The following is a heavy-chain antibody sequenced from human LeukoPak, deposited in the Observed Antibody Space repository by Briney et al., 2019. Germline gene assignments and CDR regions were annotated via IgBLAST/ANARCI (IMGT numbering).Heavy chain of an antibody. V-gene: IGHV4-34*01. CDR2: INHSGST. J-gene: IGHJ6*03. CDR3: ARGGYSYSLYYYYHYYMDV. Sequence: SETLSLTCVVYGGSFSGYYCSWIRQPPGKGLEWIGEINHSGSTNYNSSLKSRVTISVDTSKNQFSLKLSSVTAADTAVYYCARGGYSYSLYYYYHYYMDVWGKGTTVTISS. CDR1: GGSFSGYY. D-gene: IGHD5-18*01.